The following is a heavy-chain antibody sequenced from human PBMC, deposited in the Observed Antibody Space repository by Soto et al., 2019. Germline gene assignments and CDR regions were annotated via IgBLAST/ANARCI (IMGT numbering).Heavy chain of an antibody. CDR2: ISYDGSNK. CDR1: GFTFSSYG. V-gene: IGHV3-30*18. D-gene: IGHD3-3*01. Sequence: GGSLRLSCAASGFTFSSYGMHWVRQAPGKGLEWVAVISYDGSNKYYADSVKGRFTISRDNSKNTLYLQMNSLRAEDTAVYYCAKSLYDFWSGYYLEDWFDPWGQGTLVTVSS. J-gene: IGHJ5*02. CDR3: AKSLYDFWSGYYLEDWFDP.